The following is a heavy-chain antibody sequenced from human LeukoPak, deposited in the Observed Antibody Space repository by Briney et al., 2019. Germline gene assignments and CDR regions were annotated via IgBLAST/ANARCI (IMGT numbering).Heavy chain of an antibody. CDR1: GGSVFSYY. J-gene: IGHJ2*01. CDR3: ARRAYYDSSGYHPTPGYFDL. V-gene: IGHV4-4*08. CDR2: IYSNGIT. D-gene: IGHD3-22*01. Sequence: SETLSLTCTVSGGSVFSYYWNWIRQPPGKGLEWLGYIYSNGITNYSPSLRGRGTTSIATSRNQISLRLTSVTAADTAIYYCARRAYYDSSGYHPTPGYFDLWGRGTLVTVSS.